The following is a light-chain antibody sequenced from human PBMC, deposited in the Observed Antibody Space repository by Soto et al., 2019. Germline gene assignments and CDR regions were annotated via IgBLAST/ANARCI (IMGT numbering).Light chain of an antibody. CDR2: EVS. Sequence: QFVLTQPASVSGSPGQSITISCTGTSSDVGSYNYVSWYLHHPGKAPKLMIYEVSNRPSGVSNRFSGSKSGNTASLTISGLQAEDEADYYCSSYTSSTTVVFGGGTKVTVL. J-gene: IGLJ2*01. CDR1: SSDVGSYNY. V-gene: IGLV2-14*01. CDR3: SSYTSSTTVV.